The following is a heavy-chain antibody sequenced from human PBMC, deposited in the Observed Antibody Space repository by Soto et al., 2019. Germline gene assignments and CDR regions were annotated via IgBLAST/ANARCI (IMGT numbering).Heavy chain of an antibody. CDR3: AKEVSVVVAANVEGDWFDP. V-gene: IGHV3-23*01. D-gene: IGHD2-15*01. CDR1: GFTFSSYA. CDR2: ISGSGGST. J-gene: IGHJ5*02. Sequence: GESLKISCAASGFTFSSYAMSWVRQAPGKGLEWVSAISGSGGSTYYADSVKGRFTISRDNSKNTLYLQMNSLRAEDTAVYYCAKEVSVVVAANVEGDWFDPWGQGTLVTVSS.